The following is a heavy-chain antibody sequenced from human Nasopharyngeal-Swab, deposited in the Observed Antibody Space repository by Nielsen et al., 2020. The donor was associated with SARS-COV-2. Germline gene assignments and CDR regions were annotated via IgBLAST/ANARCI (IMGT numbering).Heavy chain of an antibody. CDR1: GGSISSSSYY. Sequence: SETRSPPCTVPGGSISSSSYYWGWIRQPPGKGLEWIGSIYYGRSTYYNPSRKSRVTISVDTSKNQFSLKLSSVTAADTAVYYCARALNYYDSSFGAFDIWGQGTMVTVSS. J-gene: IGHJ3*02. V-gene: IGHV4-39*01. CDR3: ARALNYYDSSFGAFDI. CDR2: IYYGRST. D-gene: IGHD3-22*01.